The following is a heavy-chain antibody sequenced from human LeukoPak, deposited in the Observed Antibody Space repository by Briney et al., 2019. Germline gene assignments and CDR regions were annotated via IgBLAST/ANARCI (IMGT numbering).Heavy chain of an antibody. J-gene: IGHJ5*02. Sequence: SETLSLTCAVYGGSFSGYYWSWIRQPPGKGLEWIGEINHSGSTNYNPSLKSRVTISVDTSKNQFSLKLSSVTAADTAVYYCARGEVVAENWFDLWGQGTLVTVSS. CDR2: INHSGST. CDR3: ARGEVVAENWFDL. D-gene: IGHD2-15*01. V-gene: IGHV4-34*01. CDR1: GGSFSGYY.